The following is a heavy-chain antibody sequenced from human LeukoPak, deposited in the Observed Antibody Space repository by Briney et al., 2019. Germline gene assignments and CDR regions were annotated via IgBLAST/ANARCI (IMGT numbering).Heavy chain of an antibody. CDR2: IKQDGSEK. CDR3: ARARYYYDSSGYLAY. CDR1: GFTFSSYW. Sequence: GGSLRLSCAASGFTFSSYWMSWVRQAPGKGLEWVANIKQDGSEKYHVDSVKGRFTISRDNAKNSLYLQMNSLRAEDTAVYYCARARYYYDSSGYLAYWGQGTLVTVSS. J-gene: IGHJ4*02. V-gene: IGHV3-7*01. D-gene: IGHD3-22*01.